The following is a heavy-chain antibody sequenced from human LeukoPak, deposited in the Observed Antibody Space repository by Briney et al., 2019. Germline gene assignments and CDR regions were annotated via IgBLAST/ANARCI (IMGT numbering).Heavy chain of an antibody. Sequence: TGGSLRPSCAASEFTFNNYGMHWVRQAPGKGLEWVALISKDGSNEYYADSVKGRFTNSRDNSKNTLDLQMSSLRADDTAVYYCAKHSSGITVAGTIQYWGQGTLVTVSS. CDR3: AKHSSGITVAGTIQY. V-gene: IGHV3-30*18. D-gene: IGHD6-19*01. CDR1: EFTFNNYG. CDR2: ISKDGSNE. J-gene: IGHJ4*02.